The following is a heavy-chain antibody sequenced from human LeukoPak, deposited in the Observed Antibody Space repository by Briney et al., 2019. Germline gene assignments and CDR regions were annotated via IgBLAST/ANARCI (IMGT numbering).Heavy chain of an antibody. Sequence: ASVKVSCKASGYTFTSYGISWVRQAPGQGLEWMGWISAYSGNTNYAQKLQGRVTMTTDTSTSTAYMELRSLRSDDTAVYYCARLSFMITFGGVIVIPAFDIWGQGTMVTVSS. D-gene: IGHD3-16*02. V-gene: IGHV1-18*01. CDR3: ARLSFMITFGGVIVIPAFDI. CDR2: ISAYSGNT. J-gene: IGHJ3*02. CDR1: GYTFTSYG.